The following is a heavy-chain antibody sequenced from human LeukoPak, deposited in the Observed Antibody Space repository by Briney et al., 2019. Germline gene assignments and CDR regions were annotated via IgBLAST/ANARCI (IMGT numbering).Heavy chain of an antibody. Sequence: SETLSLTCTVSGASINSHYWSWIRQPAGKGLEWNGRIYISGSTNYNSSLQSRVTMSVDTSQNQFSLKLTSVTAADTAVYYCARALNPLPGTYYFDYWGQGTLVTVSS. CDR3: ARALNPLPGTYYFDY. V-gene: IGHV4-4*07. CDR2: IYISGST. D-gene: IGHD2-15*01. J-gene: IGHJ4*02. CDR1: GASINSHY.